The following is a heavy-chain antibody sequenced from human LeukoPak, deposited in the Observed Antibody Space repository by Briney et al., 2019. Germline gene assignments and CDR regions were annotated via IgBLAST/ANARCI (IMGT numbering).Heavy chain of an antibody. J-gene: IGHJ5*02. Sequence: ASVKVSCKASGGTFSSYAISWVRQAPGQGLEWMGGIIPIFGTANYAQKFQGRVTITADESTSTAYMELSSLRSEDTAVYYCARGRDSSGWYGIQGFDPWGQGTLVTVSS. CDR3: ARGRDSSGWYGIQGFDP. D-gene: IGHD6-19*01. CDR2: IIPIFGTA. CDR1: GGTFSSYA. V-gene: IGHV1-69*13.